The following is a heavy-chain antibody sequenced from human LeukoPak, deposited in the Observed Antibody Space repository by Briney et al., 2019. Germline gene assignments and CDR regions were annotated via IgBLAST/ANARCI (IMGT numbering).Heavy chain of an antibody. J-gene: IGHJ3*02. Sequence: GGSLRLSCAASGFTFSSYSMNWVRQAPGKGLEWVSSISSSSSYIYYADSVKGRFTISRDNAKNSLYLQMNSLRAEDTAVYYCAKYIAAASHFDIWGQGTMVAVSS. V-gene: IGHV3-21*01. CDR3: AKYIAAASHFDI. CDR2: ISSSSSYI. CDR1: GFTFSSYS. D-gene: IGHD6-13*01.